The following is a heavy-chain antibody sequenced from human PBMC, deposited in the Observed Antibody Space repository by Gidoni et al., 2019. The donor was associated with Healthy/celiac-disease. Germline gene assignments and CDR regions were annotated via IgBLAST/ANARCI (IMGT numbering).Heavy chain of an antibody. V-gene: IGHV4-61*02. CDR1: GGSISSGSYY. Sequence: QVQLQESGPGLVKPSQTLSLTCTVSGGSISSGSYYWSWIRQPAGKGLEWIGRIYTSGSTNYNPSLKSRVTISVDTSKNQFSLKLSSVTAADTAVYYCASQRTRFWSGAWYYYGMDVWGQGTTVTVSS. CDR2: IYTSGST. D-gene: IGHD3-3*01. J-gene: IGHJ6*02. CDR3: ASQRTRFWSGAWYYYGMDV.